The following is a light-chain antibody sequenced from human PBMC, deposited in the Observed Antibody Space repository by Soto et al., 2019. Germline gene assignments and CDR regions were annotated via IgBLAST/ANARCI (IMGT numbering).Light chain of an antibody. CDR3: MQGTHWPRYT. CDR1: QSLVYSDGNTY. CDR2: KVS. Sequence: DVVMTQSPLSLPVTLGQPASISCRSSQSLVYSDGNTYLTWFQQRPGQSPRRLIYKVSNRDSGVPARFSGSGSGTDFTLEISRVEAEDVGVYYCMQGTHWPRYTFGQGTKLEIK. V-gene: IGKV2-30*01. J-gene: IGKJ2*01.